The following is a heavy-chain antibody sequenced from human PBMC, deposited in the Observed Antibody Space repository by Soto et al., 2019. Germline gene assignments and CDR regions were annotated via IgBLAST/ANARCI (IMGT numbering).Heavy chain of an antibody. CDR2: ISSSSSTI. J-gene: IGHJ6*03. CDR3: ARDVITIFGVVPIPSYMDV. CDR1: GFTFSSYS. D-gene: IGHD3-3*01. Sequence: PGGSLRLSCAASGFTFSSYSMNWVRQAPGKGLEWVSYISSSSSTIYYADSVKGRFTISRDNAKNSLYLQMNSLRAEDTAVYYCARDVITIFGVVPIPSYMDVWGKGTTVTVSS. V-gene: IGHV3-48*01.